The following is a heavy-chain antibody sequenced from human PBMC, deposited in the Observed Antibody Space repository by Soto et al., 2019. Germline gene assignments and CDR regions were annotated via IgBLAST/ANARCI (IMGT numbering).Heavy chain of an antibody. CDR2: IYHSGST. V-gene: IGHV4-30-2*02. Sequence: SETLSLTCAVSGGSISSGGYSWSWIRQPPGKGLEWIGYIYHSGSTYYNPSLKSRVTISVDTSKNQFSLRLSSVTAADTAVYYCASGTTGTTFSGAFDIWGQGTMVTVS. J-gene: IGHJ3*02. CDR3: ASGTTGTTFSGAFDI. CDR1: GGSISSGGYS. D-gene: IGHD1-1*01.